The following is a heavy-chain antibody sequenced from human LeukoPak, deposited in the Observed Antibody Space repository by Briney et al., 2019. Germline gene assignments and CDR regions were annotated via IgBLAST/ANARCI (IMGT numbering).Heavy chain of an antibody. V-gene: IGHV3-21*05. CDR2: INSISGEI. Sequence: GGSLRLSCVASGFTFSYYSMNWVRQAPGKGLEWVSYINSISGEIWYADSVKGRFTISRDNAKNSLYLQMNSLRAEDTAFYYCARDRDGYNPNAFDIWGQGTMVTVSS. CDR3: ARDRDGYNPNAFDI. CDR1: GFTFSYYS. J-gene: IGHJ3*02. D-gene: IGHD5-24*01.